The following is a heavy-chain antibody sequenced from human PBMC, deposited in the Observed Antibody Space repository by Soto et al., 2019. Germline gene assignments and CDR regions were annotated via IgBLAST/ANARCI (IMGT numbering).Heavy chain of an antibody. CDR2: INPNSGGT. CDR1: GYTFTGYY. Sequence: QVQLVQSGAEVKKPGASVKVSCKASGYTFTGYYMHWVRQAPGQGLEWMGWINPNSGGTNYAQKFQGRVTMTRDTSISTAYMELSRLRSDDTAVYYCAREGWLWELLGHFDYWGQGTLVTVSS. J-gene: IGHJ4*02. V-gene: IGHV1-2*02. D-gene: IGHD1-26*01. CDR3: AREGWLWELLGHFDY.